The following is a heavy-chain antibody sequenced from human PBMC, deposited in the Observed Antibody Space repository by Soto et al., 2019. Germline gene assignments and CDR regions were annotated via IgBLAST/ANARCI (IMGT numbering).Heavy chain of an antibody. CDR3: ARSLWFGELLRFDY. CDR2: IYYSGST. J-gene: IGHJ4*02. CDR1: GGSISSHY. D-gene: IGHD3-10*01. Sequence: PSETLSLPCSVFGGSISSHYWSWIRQPPGKGLEWIGYIYYSGSTNYNPSLKSRVTISVDTSKNQFSLKLSSVTAADTAVYYCARSLWFGELLRFDYWGQGTLVTVSS. V-gene: IGHV4-59*08.